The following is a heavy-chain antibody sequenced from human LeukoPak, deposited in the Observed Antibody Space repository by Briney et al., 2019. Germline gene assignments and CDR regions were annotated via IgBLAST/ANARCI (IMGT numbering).Heavy chain of an antibody. CDR2: ITGSGTTI. V-gene: IGHV3-48*03. J-gene: IGHJ4*02. Sequence: GGSLRLSCAASGFTFSSYEMNWVRQAPGKGLEWVSYITGSGTTIYYADSVKGRFTISRDNSKSTLFLQMNSLRVEDSAIYYCATYRQVLLPFESWGQGTLVTVSS. D-gene: IGHD5-18*01. CDR1: GFTFSSYE. CDR3: ATYRQVLLPFES.